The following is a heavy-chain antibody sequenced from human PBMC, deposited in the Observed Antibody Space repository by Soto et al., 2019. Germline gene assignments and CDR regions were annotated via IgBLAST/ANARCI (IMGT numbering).Heavy chain of an antibody. D-gene: IGHD2-8*01. CDR3: ATALGCRVTSSPLAS. Sequence: QVQLVQSGAEVKKPGSSVKVSCKASGGTFGSYAFSWVRQAPGQGLEWMGGIIPVSGAAHYAQKFQGRVTITADEAPTPASVALGVLISQATAAYYGATALGCRVTSSPLASWGEGTRVFFSS. V-gene: IGHV1-69*01. CDR2: IIPVSGAA. CDR1: GGTFGSYA. J-gene: IGHJ4*02.